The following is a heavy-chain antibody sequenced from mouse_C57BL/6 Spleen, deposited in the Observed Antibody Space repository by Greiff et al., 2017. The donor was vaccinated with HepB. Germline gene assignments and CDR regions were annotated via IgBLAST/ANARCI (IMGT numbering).Heavy chain of an antibody. V-gene: IGHV1-69*01. D-gene: IGHD1-1*01. CDR3: AKIYYYGSSFAMDY. J-gene: IGHJ4*01. Sequence: QVQLKQSGAELVMPGASVKLSCKASGYTFTSYWMHWVKQRPGQGLEWIGEIDPSDSYTNYNQKFKGKSTLTVDKSSSTAYMQLSSLTSEDSAVYYCAKIYYYGSSFAMDYWGQGTSVTVSS. CDR1: GYTFTSYW. CDR2: IDPSDSYT.